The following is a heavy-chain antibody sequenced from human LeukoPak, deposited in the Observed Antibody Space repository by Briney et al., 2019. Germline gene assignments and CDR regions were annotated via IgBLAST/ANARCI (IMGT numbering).Heavy chain of an antibody. Sequence: GGSLRLSCAASGFTFITYSMTWVRQAPGRGLEWVSAITGSGAFTDYADSVKGRFTISRDNPKNTLYLQMNSLRAEDTAVYYCAKRRGLELTYYYHMDVWGKGTTVTVSS. CDR3: AKRRGLELTYYYHMDV. J-gene: IGHJ6*03. V-gene: IGHV3-23*01. CDR2: ITGSGAFT. D-gene: IGHD1-7*01. CDR1: GFTFITYS.